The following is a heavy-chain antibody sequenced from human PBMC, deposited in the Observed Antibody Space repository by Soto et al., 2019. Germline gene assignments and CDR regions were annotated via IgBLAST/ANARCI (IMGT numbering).Heavy chain of an antibody. J-gene: IGHJ3*02. CDR3: ARQMGKYQPHDAFDI. D-gene: IGHD2-2*01. CDR1: GGSISSSSYY. Sequence: SETLSLTCTVSGGSISSSSYYWGWIRQPPGKGLEWIGSIYYSGSTYYNPSLKSRVTISVDTSKNQFSLKLSSVTAADTAVYYCARQMGKYQPHDAFDIWGQGTMVTVSS. CDR2: IYYSGST. V-gene: IGHV4-39*01.